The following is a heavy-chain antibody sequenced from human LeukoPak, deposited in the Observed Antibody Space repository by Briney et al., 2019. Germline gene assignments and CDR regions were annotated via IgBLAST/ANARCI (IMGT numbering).Heavy chain of an antibody. CDR1: GGSISSGGYY. V-gene: IGHV4-31*03. CDR3: ARVRGLGGDYFDY. Sequence: SQTLSLTCTVSGGSISSGGYYWSWIRQHPGKGLEWIWYIYYSGSTYYNPSLKSRVTISVDTSKNQFPLKLSSVTAADTAVYYCARVRGLGGDYFDYWGQGTLVTVSS. CDR2: IYYSGST. D-gene: IGHD3-10*01. J-gene: IGHJ4*02.